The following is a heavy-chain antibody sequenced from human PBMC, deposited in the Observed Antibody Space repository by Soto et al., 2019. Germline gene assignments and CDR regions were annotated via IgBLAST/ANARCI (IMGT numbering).Heavy chain of an antibody. CDR1: GYTFSSNA. J-gene: IGHJ6*02. CDR2: INGGNGYA. V-gene: IGHV1-3*01. D-gene: IGHD3-10*01. Sequence: QVHLVQSGAEVKEPGASVRVSCKASGYTFSSNAIHWVRQAPGQELEWMGWINGGNGYAKYSQNFQDRVTRPGDASASTTYMELSSLRSEDTAIFYCARATYTSGGSPTFAMDVWGQGTTVTVSS. CDR3: ARATYTSGGSPTFAMDV.